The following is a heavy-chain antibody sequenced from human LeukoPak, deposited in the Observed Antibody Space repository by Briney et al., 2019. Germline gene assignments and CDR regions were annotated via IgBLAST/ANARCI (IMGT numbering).Heavy chain of an antibody. CDR3: ARDRTPYASGRNGLDY. D-gene: IGHD3-10*01. Sequence: ASVKVSCEPSGYTFNTYGLTWVRQAPGQGLEWMGWISVETGNTKYAQKFQDRLTMTTDTSTSAAYMELRSLRSDDTALYYCARDRTPYASGRNGLDYWGQGTLVTIS. V-gene: IGHV1-18*01. CDR1: GYTFNTYG. CDR2: ISVETGNT. J-gene: IGHJ4*02.